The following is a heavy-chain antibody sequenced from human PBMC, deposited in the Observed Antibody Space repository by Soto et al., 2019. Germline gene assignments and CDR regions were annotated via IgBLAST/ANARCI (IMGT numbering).Heavy chain of an antibody. CDR1: GGSISSGDYY. J-gene: IGHJ4*02. CDR3: ARGSYDILTGYPYFDY. D-gene: IGHD3-9*01. CDR2: IYYSGST. V-gene: IGHV4-30-4*01. Sequence: QVQLQESGPGLVKPSQTLSLTCTVSGGSISSGDYYWSWIRQPPGKGLEWIGYIYYSGSTYYNPSLKSRVTLSVDTSKNQFSLKLSSVTAADTTVYYCARGSYDILTGYPYFDYWGQGNLVTVSS.